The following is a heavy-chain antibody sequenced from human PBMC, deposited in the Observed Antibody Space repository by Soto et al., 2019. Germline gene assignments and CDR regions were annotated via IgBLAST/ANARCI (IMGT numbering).Heavy chain of an antibody. D-gene: IGHD3-10*01. Sequence: GGSLRLSCAASGFTFSSYAMHWVRQAPGKGLEWVAVISYDGSNKYYADSVKGRFTISRDNSKNTLYLQMNSLRAEDTAVYYCAREGSTNRSEGYGSGSYPYYYYYYGMDVWGQGTTVTVSS. CDR1: GFTFSSYA. CDR3: AREGSTNRSEGYGSGSYPYYYYYYGMDV. CDR2: ISYDGSNK. V-gene: IGHV3-30-3*01. J-gene: IGHJ6*02.